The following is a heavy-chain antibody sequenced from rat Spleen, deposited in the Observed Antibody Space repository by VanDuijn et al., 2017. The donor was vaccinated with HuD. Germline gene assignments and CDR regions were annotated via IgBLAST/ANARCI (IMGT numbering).Heavy chain of an antibody. CDR3: TRENWVLDY. V-gene: IGHV5-31*01. CDR2: ITNTGGTT. J-gene: IGHJ2*01. CDR1: GFTFNKYW. D-gene: IGHD5-1*01. Sequence: EVQLVESGGGLVQPGRSLNLSCVASGFTFNKYWMTWISQAPGKGLEWIASITNTGGTTYYPDSVKGRFTISRDDAKSTLYLQMNSLRSGDTATYFCTRENWVLDYWGQGVLVTVSS.